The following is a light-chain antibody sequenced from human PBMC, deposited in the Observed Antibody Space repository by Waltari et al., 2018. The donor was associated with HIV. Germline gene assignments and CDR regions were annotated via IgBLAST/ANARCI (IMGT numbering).Light chain of an antibody. CDR1: QSISFY. CDR3: QQSFDVPLV. V-gene: IGKV1-39*01. Sequence: DIQMTQSPSSLSASVGDRVTISCRASQSISFYLNWHQQKPGKAPNLLIYDASSLQSGLPPRFSGSGSGTEFTLTITNLQPEDFATYFCQQSFDVPLVFGPGTRVD. J-gene: IGKJ3*01. CDR2: DAS.